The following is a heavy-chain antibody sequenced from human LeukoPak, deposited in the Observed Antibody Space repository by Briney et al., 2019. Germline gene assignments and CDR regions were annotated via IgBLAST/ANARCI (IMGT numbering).Heavy chain of an antibody. CDR2: INTNTGNP. V-gene: IGHV7-4-1*02. CDR3: ARAPHPYSSGWTRPPKFDY. Sequence: ASVKVSCKASGYTFTSYAMNWVRQAPGQGLEWMGWINTNTGNPTYAQGFTGRFVFSLDTSVSTAYLQISSLKAEDTAVYYCARAPHPYSSGWTRPPKFDYWGQGTLVTVSS. J-gene: IGHJ4*02. CDR1: GYTFTSYA. D-gene: IGHD6-19*01.